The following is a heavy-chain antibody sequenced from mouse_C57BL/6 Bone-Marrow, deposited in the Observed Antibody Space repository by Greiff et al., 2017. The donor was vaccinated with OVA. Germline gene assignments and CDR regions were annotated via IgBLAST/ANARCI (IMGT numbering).Heavy chain of an antibody. Sequence: VQLQQSGAELVRPGASVKLSCTASGFNIKDDYMHWVKQRPEQGLEWIGWIDPENGDTEYAPKFQGKATITADTSSNTAYLQLSSLTSEDTAVYYCTSYYSNYGFAYWGQGTLVTVSA. CDR1: GFNIKDDY. CDR2: IDPENGDT. D-gene: IGHD2-5*01. V-gene: IGHV14-4*01. J-gene: IGHJ3*01. CDR3: TSYYSNYGFAY.